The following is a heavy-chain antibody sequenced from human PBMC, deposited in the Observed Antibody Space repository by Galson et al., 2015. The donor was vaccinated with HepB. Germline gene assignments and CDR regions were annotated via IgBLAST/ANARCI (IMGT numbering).Heavy chain of an antibody. J-gene: IGHJ6*02. CDR3: VREVSMIRGQVMDGMDV. V-gene: IGHV3-13*04. Sequence: SLRLSCAASGFIFSTYDMHWVRQRPGEGLEWVSGIGISGTTYYPGSVKGRFTVPRENAKNSLYLQMNNLGAGDTAVYYCVREVSMIRGQVMDGMDVWGQGTTVTVSS. CDR2: IGISGTT. CDR1: GFIFSTYD. D-gene: IGHD3-10*01.